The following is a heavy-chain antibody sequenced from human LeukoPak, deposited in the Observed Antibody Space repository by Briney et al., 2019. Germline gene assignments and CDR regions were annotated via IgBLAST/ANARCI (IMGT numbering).Heavy chain of an antibody. Sequence: GGSLRLSCAASGFTFSSYGMHWVRQAPGKGLEWVAFIRYDGGNKYYADSVKGRFTISRDNSKNTLYLQMNSLRDDDTALYYCAIHGGGAIRIEAFDVWGQGTMVTISS. D-gene: IGHD3-10*01. V-gene: IGHV3-30*02. J-gene: IGHJ3*01. CDR3: AIHGGGAIRIEAFDV. CDR2: IRYDGGNK. CDR1: GFTFSSYG.